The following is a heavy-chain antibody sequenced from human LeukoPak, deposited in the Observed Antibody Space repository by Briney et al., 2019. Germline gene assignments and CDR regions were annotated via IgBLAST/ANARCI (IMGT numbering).Heavy chain of an antibody. V-gene: IGHV3-15*01. J-gene: IGHJ4*02. CDR3: TTDRRAWIQLSFGY. Sequence: GGSLRLSCAASGFTFSNAWMSWVRQAPGKGLEWVGRIKSKTDGGTTDHAAPVKGRFTISRDDSKNTLYPQMNSLKTEDTAVYYCTTDRRAWIQLSFGYWGQGTLVTVSS. D-gene: IGHD5-18*01. CDR1: GFTFSNAW. CDR2: IKSKTDGGTT.